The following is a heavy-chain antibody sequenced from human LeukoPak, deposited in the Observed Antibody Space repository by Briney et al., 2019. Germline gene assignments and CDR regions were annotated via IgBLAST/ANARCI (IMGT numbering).Heavy chain of an antibody. CDR2: ISSTSSYI. Sequence: GGSLRLSCAASGFTFSSYNMNWVRQTPGKGLEWVSSISSTSSYIYYADSVKGRFTVSRDNAKNSLYLQMNSLRADDTAVYYCAGAYGSANKWNWFDPWGQGTLVTVSS. J-gene: IGHJ5*02. D-gene: IGHD6-25*01. CDR3: AGAYGSANKWNWFDP. V-gene: IGHV3-21*01. CDR1: GFTFSSYN.